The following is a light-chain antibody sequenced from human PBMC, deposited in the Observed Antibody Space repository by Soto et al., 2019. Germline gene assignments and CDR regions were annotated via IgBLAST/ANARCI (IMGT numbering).Light chain of an antibody. CDR1: HNITNN. J-gene: IGKJ5*01. CDR2: HAS. Sequence: DIQMTQSPSSLSASIGDRVTITCQASHNITNNLSWYQQKPGKAPNLLIYHASILAKGVTSRFSGSGSGTDFSFIITSLQREALARYYCQQYYGLTPLTFGQGTRLEIK. CDR3: QQYYGLTPLT. V-gene: IGKV1-33*01.